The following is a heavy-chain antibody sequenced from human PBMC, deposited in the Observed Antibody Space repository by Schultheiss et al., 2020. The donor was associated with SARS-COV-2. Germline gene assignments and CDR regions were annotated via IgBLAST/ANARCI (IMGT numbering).Heavy chain of an antibody. D-gene: IGHD2-21*02. CDR1: GFTFSSYW. J-gene: IGHJ4*02. CDR3: ARDLVVVTAPTYYFDY. Sequence: GGSLRLSCAASGFTFSSYWMHWVRQAPGKGLEWVAVIWYDGSNKYYADSVKGRFTISRDNSKNTLYLQMNSLRAEDTAVYYCARDLVVVTAPTYYFDYWGQGTLVTVSS. CDR2: IWYDGSNK. V-gene: IGHV3-33*08.